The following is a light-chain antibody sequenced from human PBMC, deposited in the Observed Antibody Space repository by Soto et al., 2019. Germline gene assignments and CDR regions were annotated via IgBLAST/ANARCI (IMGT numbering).Light chain of an antibody. CDR2: EVS. J-gene: IGLJ1*01. V-gene: IGLV2-8*01. CDR3: SSYADTNTLRV. Sequence: QPVLTQPPSASGSPGQSVTISCTGTSSDVGGYNYVSWYQQHPGKAPKLIIYEVSKRPSGVPDRFSGSKSGNTASLTVSGLQAEDEADYYCSSYADTNTLRVFGTGTKVTVL. CDR1: SSDVGGYNY.